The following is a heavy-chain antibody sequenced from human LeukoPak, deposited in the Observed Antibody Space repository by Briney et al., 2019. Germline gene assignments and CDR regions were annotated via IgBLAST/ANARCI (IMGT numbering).Heavy chain of an antibody. CDR1: GGSISSYY. V-gene: IGHV4-4*09. CDR3: ARHDLGYYYYYMDV. Sequence: SETLSLTCAVSGGSISSYYWSWIRQPPGKGLEWIGYIHTSGSTNYNPSLKSRVTISVDTSKNQFSLKLSSVTAADTAVYYCARHDLGYYYYYMDVWGKGTTVTVSS. J-gene: IGHJ6*03. CDR2: IHTSGST. D-gene: IGHD3-10*01.